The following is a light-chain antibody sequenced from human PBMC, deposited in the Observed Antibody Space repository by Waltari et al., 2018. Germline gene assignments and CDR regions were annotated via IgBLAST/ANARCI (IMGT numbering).Light chain of an antibody. CDR3: QQYNNWPRT. CDR1: QSVSSN. V-gene: IGKV3D-15*01. CDR2: AAS. Sequence: EIVMTQSPATLSVSPGGRPTLSCRASQSVSSNLAWYQQKRGQAPRLLIYAASTRATGIPARFSGSGSGTEFTLTISSLQSEDFAVYYCQQYNNWPRTFGQGTKLEI. J-gene: IGKJ2*02.